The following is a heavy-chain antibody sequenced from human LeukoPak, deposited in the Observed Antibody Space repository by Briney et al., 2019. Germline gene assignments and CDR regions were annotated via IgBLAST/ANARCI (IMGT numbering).Heavy chain of an antibody. V-gene: IGHV4-59*08. Sequence: NPSETLSLTCTVSGGSISSYHWSWVRQPSGKGLEWIGYIYYSGSTNYNPSLKSRVTISVDMSKNQFSLKLSSVTAADTAVYFCARGFWEPYYWGQGILVTVSS. CDR3: ARGFWEPYY. CDR2: IYYSGST. D-gene: IGHD1-26*01. CDR1: GGSISSYH. J-gene: IGHJ4*02.